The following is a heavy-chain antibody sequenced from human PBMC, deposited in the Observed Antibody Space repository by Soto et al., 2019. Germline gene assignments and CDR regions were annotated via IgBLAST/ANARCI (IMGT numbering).Heavy chain of an antibody. V-gene: IGHV6-1*01. D-gene: IGHD6-6*01. CDR2: TYYRSKYYY. Sequence: PSPTLSLPCAISGDSVSSNSAAWNWLRQSPSRGLEWLGRTYYRSKYYYEYARSVRSRITINPDTSSNRFSLQLNSVTPEDTAVYFCARGGVSSSSPWSCLDYCGQRLLVT. J-gene: IGHJ4*02. CDR3: ARGGVSSSSPWSCLDY. CDR1: GDSVSSNSAA.